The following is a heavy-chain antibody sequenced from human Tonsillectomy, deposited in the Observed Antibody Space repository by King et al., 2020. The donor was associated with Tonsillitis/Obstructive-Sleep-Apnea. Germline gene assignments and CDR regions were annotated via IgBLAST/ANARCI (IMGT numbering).Heavy chain of an antibody. V-gene: IGHV3-30*04. J-gene: IGHJ4*02. CDR3: VGPTHSCSGWSGGDY. CDR1: GFTFSNYA. Sequence: VQLVESGGDVVQPGRSLRLSCAASGFTFSNYAMHWVRQAPGKGLEWMTFISYDGSNKYYADSVKGRFTISRDKSKNTLYLQMNSLRVEDPAVYYCVGPTHSCSGWSGGDYWGQGTLVTVSS. CDR2: ISYDGSNK. D-gene: IGHD6-19*01.